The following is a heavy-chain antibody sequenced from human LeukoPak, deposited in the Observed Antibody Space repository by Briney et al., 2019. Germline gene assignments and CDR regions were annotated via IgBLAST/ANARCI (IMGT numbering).Heavy chain of an antibody. D-gene: IGHD5-18*01. CDR2: IYSGGTT. J-gene: IGHJ4*02. CDR1: GFIVSSNY. Sequence: GGSLRLSCAASGFIVSSNYMNWVRQPPGKGLEWVSIIYSGGTTYYADSAEGRFTVSRDDSKNTLFLQMNNLRAEDTAVYYCARGGEDSQLWFEPKQYHFDYWGQGTLVTVSS. V-gene: IGHV3-53*01. CDR3: ARGGEDSQLWFEPKQYHFDY.